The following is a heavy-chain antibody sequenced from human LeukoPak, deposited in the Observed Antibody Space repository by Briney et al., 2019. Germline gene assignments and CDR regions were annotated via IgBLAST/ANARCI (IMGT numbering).Heavy chain of an antibody. CDR2: IIPILGIA. V-gene: IGHV1-69*04. CDR1: GGTFSSYA. D-gene: IGHD2-15*01. CDR3: AREYCSGGSCYSSYYFDY. Sequence: GASVKVSCKASGGTFSSYAISWVRQAPGQGLEWMGRIIPILGIANYAQKFQGRVTITADKSTSTAYMELSSLRSEDTAVYYCAREYCSGGSCYSSYYFDYWGQGTLVTVSS. J-gene: IGHJ4*02.